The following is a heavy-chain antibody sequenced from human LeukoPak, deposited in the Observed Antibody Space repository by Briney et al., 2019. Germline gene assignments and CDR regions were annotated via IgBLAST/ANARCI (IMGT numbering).Heavy chain of an antibody. CDR2: IKSKTDGGTT. Sequence: GGSLRLSCAASGFTFSNAWMSWVRQAPGKGLEWVGRIKSKTDGGTTDYAAPVKGRFTISRDDSKNTLYLQMNSLKTEDTAVYYCVGPTSYSSSWDDFDYWGQGTLVTVSS. CDR1: GFTFSNAW. D-gene: IGHD6-13*01. J-gene: IGHJ4*02. V-gene: IGHV3-15*01. CDR3: VGPTSYSSSWDDFDY.